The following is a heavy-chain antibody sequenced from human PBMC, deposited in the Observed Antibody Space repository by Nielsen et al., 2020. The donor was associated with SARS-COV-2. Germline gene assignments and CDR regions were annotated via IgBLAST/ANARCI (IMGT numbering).Heavy chain of an antibody. Sequence: GGSLRLSCAASGFTFSSYWMRWVRQAPGKGLEWVSLISGDGGSTYYADSVKGRFTISRDNSKNSLYLQMNSLRTKDTALYYCAKDSLAVAANPVGPYYYYYGMDVWGQGTTVTVSS. V-gene: IGHV3-43*02. CDR1: GFTFSSYW. CDR2: ISGDGGST. D-gene: IGHD6-19*01. J-gene: IGHJ6*02. CDR3: AKDSLAVAANPVGPYYYYYGMDV.